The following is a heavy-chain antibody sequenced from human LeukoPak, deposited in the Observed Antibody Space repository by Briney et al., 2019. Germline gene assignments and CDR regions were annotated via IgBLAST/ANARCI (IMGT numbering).Heavy chain of an antibody. Sequence: ASAKVSCKASGYTFTSYDINWVRQAPGQGLEWMGIINPSGGSTSYAQKFQGRVTMTRDTSTSTVYMELSSLRSEDTAVYYCARVTYYYDSSGYYLFDYWGQGTLVTVSS. CDR1: GYTFTSYD. D-gene: IGHD3-22*01. CDR3: ARVTYYYDSSGYYLFDY. V-gene: IGHV1-46*01. CDR2: INPSGGST. J-gene: IGHJ4*02.